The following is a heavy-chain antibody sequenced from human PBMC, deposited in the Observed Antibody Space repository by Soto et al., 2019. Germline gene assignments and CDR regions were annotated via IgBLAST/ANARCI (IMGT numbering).Heavy chain of an antibody. CDR3: ARGIRTTRYNYNSGMAV. Sequence: ASVKLSCKASGYTLTRYYLHWVRQAPGQGPERMGIINPSGGITNDAQKFQDRVTMTSATPTRTVYMEVSTLRSEERAVYYCARGIRTTRYNYNSGMAVGGKGTTVPVSS. CDR1: GYTLTRYY. D-gene: IGHD2-2*01. J-gene: IGHJ6*04. V-gene: IGHV1-46*01. CDR2: INPSGGIT.